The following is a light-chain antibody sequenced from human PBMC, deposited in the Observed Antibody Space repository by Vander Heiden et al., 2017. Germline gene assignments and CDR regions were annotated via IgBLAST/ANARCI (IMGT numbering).Light chain of an antibody. Sequence: SDGLSQPSSVSVSPGQAASITCSGDVLSKEYVNWYQQKTGQAPLLVIYKDSQRPSGIPERFSGSRSGTTTTLTISGAQAEDEADYHCQSADNSGSYWVFGGGTRLTVL. CDR2: KDS. V-gene: IGLV3-25*03. CDR3: QSADNSGSYWV. J-gene: IGLJ3*02. CDR1: VLSKEY.